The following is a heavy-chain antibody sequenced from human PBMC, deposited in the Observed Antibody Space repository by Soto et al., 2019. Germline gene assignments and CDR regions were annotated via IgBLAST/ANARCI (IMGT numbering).Heavy chain of an antibody. J-gene: IGHJ4*02. CDR1: GFTFSDYA. D-gene: IGHD2-2*02. CDR2: ISAGGST. Sequence: GGSLRLSCTASGFTFSDYAMSWVRQPPGTGQEWVSVISAGGSTYYADSVKGRFTVSRANSKNTLYLQMNSLRAEDTAVYYCANVPIWCSSTSCYTEGFDYWGQGTLVTVSS. V-gene: IGHV3-23*01. CDR3: ANVPIWCSSTSCYTEGFDY.